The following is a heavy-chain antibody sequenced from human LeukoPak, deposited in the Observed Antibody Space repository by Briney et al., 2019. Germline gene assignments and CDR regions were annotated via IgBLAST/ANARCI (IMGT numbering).Heavy chain of an antibody. Sequence: GSSVKVSCKASGGTFSSYAISWVRQAPGQGLEWMGRIIPILGIANYAQKFQGRVTITADKSTSTAYMELSSLRSEDTAVYYCATLVALAYCGGVCLYFDYWGQGTLVTVSS. CDR2: IIPILGIA. CDR1: GGTFSSYA. J-gene: IGHJ4*02. V-gene: IGHV1-69*04. D-gene: IGHD2-21*02. CDR3: ATLVALAYCGGVCLYFDY.